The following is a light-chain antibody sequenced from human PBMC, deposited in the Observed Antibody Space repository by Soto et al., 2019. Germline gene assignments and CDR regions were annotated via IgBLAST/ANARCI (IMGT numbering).Light chain of an antibody. CDR2: AAS. CDR1: QSISSY. Sequence: DIQMTQSPSSLSASVGDRVTITCRASQSISSYLNWYQQKPGKAPKLLIYAASSLQSGVPSRFSGSGSGTDFXLTIXSLQPEDFATYYCQQSYSTPLTFGGGTKVEIK. J-gene: IGKJ4*01. CDR3: QQSYSTPLT. V-gene: IGKV1-39*01.